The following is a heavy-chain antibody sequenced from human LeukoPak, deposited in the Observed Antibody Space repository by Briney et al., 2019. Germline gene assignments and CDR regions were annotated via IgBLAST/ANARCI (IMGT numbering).Heavy chain of an antibody. CDR2: ISAYNGNT. D-gene: IGHD3-3*01. CDR1: GYTFTSYG. CDR3: ARNYDFWSGYILSGYYYYMDV. Sequence: GASVKVSCKASGYTFTSYGIRWVRQAPGQGLEWMGWISAYNGNTNYAQKLQGRVTMTTDTSTSTAYMELRSLRSDDTAVYYCARNYDFWSGYILSGYYYYMDVWGKGTTVTVSS. V-gene: IGHV1-18*01. J-gene: IGHJ6*03.